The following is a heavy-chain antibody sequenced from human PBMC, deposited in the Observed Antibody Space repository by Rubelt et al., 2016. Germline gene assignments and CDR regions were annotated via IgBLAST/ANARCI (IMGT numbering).Heavy chain of an antibody. V-gene: IGHV3-48*01. J-gene: IGHJ4*02. CDR1: S. CDR3: AREGRGGGTLFDY. CDR2: ISSSSSTI. D-gene: IGHD2/OR15-2a*01. Sequence: SMNWVRQAPGKGLEWVSYISSSSSTIYYADSVKGRFTISRDNAKNSLYLQMNSLRAEDTAVYYCAREGRGGGTLFDYWGQGTLVTVSS.